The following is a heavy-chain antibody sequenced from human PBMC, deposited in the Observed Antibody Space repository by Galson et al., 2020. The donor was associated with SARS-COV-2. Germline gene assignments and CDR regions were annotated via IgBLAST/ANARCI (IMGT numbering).Heavy chain of an antibody. Sequence: GGSLRLSCAASGFTFSSYVMNWVRQAPGKGLEWISAVSGGGDATYYVDSVKGRFTTSRDNSKNMLSLQMNSLRADDTAVYYCAKIRVSGSLDQYFEHWGQGTLVTVSS. CDR2: VSGGGDAT. D-gene: IGHD1-26*01. CDR3: AKIRVSGSLDQYFEH. V-gene: IGHV3-23*01. J-gene: IGHJ1*01. CDR1: GFTFSSYV.